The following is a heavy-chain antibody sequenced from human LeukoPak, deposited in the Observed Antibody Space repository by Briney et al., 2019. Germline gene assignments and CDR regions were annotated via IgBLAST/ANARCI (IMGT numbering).Heavy chain of an antibody. CDR1: GGSISSYY. CDR3: ARQGIAAAGYYYYYMDV. J-gene: IGHJ6*03. D-gene: IGHD6-13*01. CDR2: IYTSGST. V-gene: IGHV4-4*09. Sequence: SETLSLTCTVCGGSISSYYWSWIRQPPGKGLEWIGYIYTSGSTNYNPSLKSRVTISVDTSKNQFSLKLSSVTAADTAVYYCARQGIAAAGYYYYYMDVWGKGTTVTVSS.